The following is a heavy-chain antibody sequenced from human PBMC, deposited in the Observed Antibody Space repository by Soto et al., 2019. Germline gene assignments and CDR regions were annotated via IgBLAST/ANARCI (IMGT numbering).Heavy chain of an antibody. CDR1: GYSFTTYW. V-gene: IGHV5-51*03. D-gene: IGHD4-17*01. CDR3: ARDIDYGGNSETFDR. Sequence: EVQLVQSGAEVKKPGESLKISCKGSGYSFTTYWIAWVRQMPGKGLEWMGIIYPGDSRTTYSPSFQGQVIISADKSISTAYLQWSSLKASDTAMYYCARDIDYGGNSETFDRWGQGTMVTVSS. J-gene: IGHJ3*02. CDR2: IYPGDSRT.